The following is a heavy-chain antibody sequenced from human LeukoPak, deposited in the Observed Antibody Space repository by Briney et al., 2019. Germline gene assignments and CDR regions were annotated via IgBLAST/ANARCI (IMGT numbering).Heavy chain of an antibody. CDR2: IYYSGST. CDR3: ARHEYSGSYYGLSWFDP. J-gene: IGHJ5*02. V-gene: IGHV4-39*01. CDR1: GGSISSSGYY. D-gene: IGHD1-26*01. Sequence: SETLSLTCTVSGGSISSSGYYWGWIRQPPGKGLEWIASIYYSGSTYYNPSLKSRVTISVDTSKNHLSLKLSSLTAADTAVYYRARHEYSGSYYGLSWFDPWGQGTLVTVSS.